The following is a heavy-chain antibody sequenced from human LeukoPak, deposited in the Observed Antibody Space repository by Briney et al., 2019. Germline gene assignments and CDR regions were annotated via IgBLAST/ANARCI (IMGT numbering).Heavy chain of an antibody. V-gene: IGHV5-10-1*01. J-gene: IGHJ2*01. D-gene: IGHD2-2*01. CDR1: GYSFTSYW. CDR3: ARKGTMDWYFDL. CDR2: IDPSDSYT. Sequence: GESLKISCKGSGYSFTSYWIGWVRQMPGKGLEWMGRIDPSDSYTNYSPSFQGHVTISADKSISTAYLQWSSLKASDTAMYYCARKGTMDWYFDLWGRGTLVTVSS.